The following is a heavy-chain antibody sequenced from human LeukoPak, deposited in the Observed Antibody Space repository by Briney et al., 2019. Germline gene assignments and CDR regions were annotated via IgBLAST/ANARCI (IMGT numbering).Heavy chain of an antibody. D-gene: IGHD3-22*01. V-gene: IGHV3-21*01. J-gene: IGHJ3*02. CDR3: ASQFPMIASGRGAFDI. CDR1: GFTFSNAW. Sequence: GGSLRLSCAASGFTFSNAWMSWVRQAPGKGLEWVSSISSSSSYIYYADSVKGRFTISRDNAKNSLYLQMNSLRAEDTAVYYCASQFPMIASGRGAFDIWGQGAMVTVSS. CDR2: ISSSSSYI.